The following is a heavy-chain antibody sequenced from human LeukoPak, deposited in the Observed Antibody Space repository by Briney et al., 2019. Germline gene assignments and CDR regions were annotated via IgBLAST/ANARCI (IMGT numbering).Heavy chain of an antibody. CDR3: ARDLGGVTTGHDAFDI. CDR2: IYYSGST. D-gene: IGHD1-1*01. Sequence: SETLSLTCTVSGGPISSYYWSWIRQPPGKGLEWIGYIYYSGSTNYNPSLKSRVTISVDTSNNQFSLRLSSVTAADTAVYYCARDLGGVTTGHDAFDIWGQGTMVTVSS. CDR1: GGPISSYY. J-gene: IGHJ3*02. V-gene: IGHV4-59*01.